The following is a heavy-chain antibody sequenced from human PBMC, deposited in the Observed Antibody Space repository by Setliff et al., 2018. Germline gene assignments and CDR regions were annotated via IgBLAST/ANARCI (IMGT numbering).Heavy chain of an antibody. CDR1: GGSISSDNFL. CDR2: IFYSGRA. J-gene: IGHJ6*02. V-gene: IGHV4-31*03. Sequence: PSETLSLTCTVSGGSISSDNFLWSWIRQHPEKGLEWIAYIFYSGRAYYNPSLQSRATISVDTSKNQFSLKLNSVTAADTAVYFCARDEGSSYFYGMDVWGQGTTVTVSS. D-gene: IGHD6-13*01. CDR3: ARDEGSSYFYGMDV.